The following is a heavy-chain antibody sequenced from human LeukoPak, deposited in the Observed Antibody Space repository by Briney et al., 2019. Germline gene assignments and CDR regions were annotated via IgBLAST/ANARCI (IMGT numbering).Heavy chain of an antibody. CDR3: ARIGGGQQWLPRYYFDY. CDR2: IRTTAEGAKYA. CDR1: GFSFTDYP. V-gene: IGHV3-48*01. J-gene: IGHJ4*02. D-gene: IGHD6-19*01. Sequence: GGSLRLSCATSGFSFTDYPMNWVRQAPGKGLEWISNIRTTAEGAKYAYYADSVKGRVTISRDDGKNTLYLHMNSLRAEDTAVYYCARIGGGQQWLPRYYFDYWGQGTLVTVSS.